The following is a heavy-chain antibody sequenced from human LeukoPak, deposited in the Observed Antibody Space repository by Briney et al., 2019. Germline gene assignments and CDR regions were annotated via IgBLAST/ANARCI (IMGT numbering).Heavy chain of an antibody. CDR3: ARANFLYCSSTTCLFDY. D-gene: IGHD2-2*01. J-gene: IGHJ4*02. CDR1: GYTFTDDY. Sequence: ASVKVSCTASGYTFTDDYLHWVRQAPGQGFEWMGWINPNSGDTNYAQKFQGRVTMTRDTSISTAHMEMSRLRSDDTAVYYCARANFLYCSSTTCLFDYWGQGTLVTVSS. CDR2: INPNSGDT. V-gene: IGHV1-2*02.